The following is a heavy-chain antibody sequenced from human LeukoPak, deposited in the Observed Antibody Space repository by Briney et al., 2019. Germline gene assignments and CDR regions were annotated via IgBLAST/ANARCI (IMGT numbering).Heavy chain of an antibody. Sequence: GGSLRLSCAASGFTFSIYDIHWVRQAPGKGLEWVAFIRYDGSNKDYADPVKGRFTISRDNSKNTVFLHMNSLRAEDTAVYYCAKAQGFSGTFSYFDFRGQGALVTVSS. J-gene: IGHJ4*02. CDR2: IRYDGSNK. CDR1: GFTFSIYD. V-gene: IGHV3-30*02. D-gene: IGHD1-26*01. CDR3: AKAQGFSGTFSYFDF.